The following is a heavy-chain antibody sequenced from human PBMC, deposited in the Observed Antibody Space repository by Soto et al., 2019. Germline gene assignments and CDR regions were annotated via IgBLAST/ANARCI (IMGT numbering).Heavy chain of an antibody. CDR1: GYTFTSYV. J-gene: IGHJ4*02. Sequence: ASVKVSCKASGYTFTSYVSSWVRQAPGQGLEWKGWISANNGNTNYAQKLQGRVTMTRDTSTSTAYMELSRLRSGDTAVYYCARGILEPGEFDYWGQGTLVTVSS. CDR2: ISANNGNT. D-gene: IGHD2-15*01. CDR3: ARGILEPGEFDY. V-gene: IGHV1-18*01.